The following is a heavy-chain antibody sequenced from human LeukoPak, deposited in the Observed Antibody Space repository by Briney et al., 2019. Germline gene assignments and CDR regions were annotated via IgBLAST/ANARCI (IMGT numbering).Heavy chain of an antibody. V-gene: IGHV4-30-2*01. Sequence: SETLSLTCAVSGGSISSGGYSWSWIRQPPGKGLEWIGYIYHSGSTYYNPSLKSRVTISVDRSKNQFSLKLSSVTAADTAVYYCARGGYGSVSYYPYFDYWGQGTLVTVSS. CDR2: IYHSGST. CDR3: ARGGYGSVSYYPYFDY. D-gene: IGHD3-10*01. CDR1: GGSISSGGYS. J-gene: IGHJ4*02.